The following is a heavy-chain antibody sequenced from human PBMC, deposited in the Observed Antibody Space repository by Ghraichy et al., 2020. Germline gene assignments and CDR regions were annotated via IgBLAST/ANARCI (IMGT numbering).Heavy chain of an antibody. CDR2: IIPILGIA. CDR1: GGTFSSYT. D-gene: IGHD5-24*01. CDR3: ARDRRDGYNYGFDY. J-gene: IGHJ4*02. V-gene: IGHV1-69*04. Sequence: SVKVSCKASGGTFSSYTISWVRQAPGQGLEWMGRIIPILGIANYAQKFQGRVTITADKSTSTAYMELSSLRSEDTAVYYCARDRRDGYNYGFDYWGQGTLVTVSS.